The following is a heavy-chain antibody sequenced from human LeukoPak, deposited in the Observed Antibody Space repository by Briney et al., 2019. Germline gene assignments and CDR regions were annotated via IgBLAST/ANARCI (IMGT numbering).Heavy chain of an antibody. V-gene: IGHV3-23*01. CDR1: GITFSSYD. D-gene: IGHD3-3*01. Sequence: GSLSLSCVASGITFSSYDMSWVRHAPGKGLEWISAISDRGKTDYADSVKGRFTISRDNSKNTLYLQLSNLRADDTAIYYCAKLPTIFGVADSFDIWGQGTLVTVSS. J-gene: IGHJ3*02. CDR2: ISDRGKT. CDR3: AKLPTIFGVADSFDI.